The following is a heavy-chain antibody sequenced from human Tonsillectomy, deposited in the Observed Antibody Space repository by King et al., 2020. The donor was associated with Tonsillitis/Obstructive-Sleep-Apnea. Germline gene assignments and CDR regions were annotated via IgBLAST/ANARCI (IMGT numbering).Heavy chain of an antibody. D-gene: IGHD6-13*01. V-gene: IGHV3-9*01. CDR1: GFTFKDYA. Sequence: VQLVESGGGLVQPGRSLRLSCVASGFTFKDYAMYWVRQAPGKGLEWVSGISWNSGSVAYADCVKGRFTISRDNAKNSLYLEMNSLRPEDTALYYCAKDLIIAVSGTTGDTFDIWGQGTMVTVSS. CDR3: AKDLIIAVSGTTGDTFDI. J-gene: IGHJ3*02. CDR2: ISWNSGSV.